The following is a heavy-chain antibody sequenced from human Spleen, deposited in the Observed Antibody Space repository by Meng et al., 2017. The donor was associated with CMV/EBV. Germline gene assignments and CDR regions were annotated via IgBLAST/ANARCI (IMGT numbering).Heavy chain of an antibody. Sequence: ASVKVSCKASGYTFTSYGISWVRQAPGQGLEFMGWISDYNGNTNYAQNLQGRVTMTTDSSTSTAYMELRGLRSDDTAVYYCARGGMMWRSGIVVEPAAAFDFWGQGTLVTVSS. V-gene: IGHV1-18*01. CDR2: ISDYNGNT. D-gene: IGHD2-2*01. CDR3: ARGGMMWRSGIVVEPAAAFDF. J-gene: IGHJ4*02. CDR1: GYTFTSYG.